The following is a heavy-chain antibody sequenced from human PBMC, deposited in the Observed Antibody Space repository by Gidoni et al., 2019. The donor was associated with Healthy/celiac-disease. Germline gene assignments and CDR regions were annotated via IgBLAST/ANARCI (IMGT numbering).Heavy chain of an antibody. CDR3: AKDGGYAVFGGMDV. CDR1: GFTFSSYA. D-gene: IGHD5-12*01. CDR2: ISGSGGST. V-gene: IGHV3-23*01. Sequence: EVQLLESGGGLVPPGGSLRLSCAASGFTFSSYAMSWVRQASGKGLEWVSAISGSGGSTYYADSVKGRFTISRDNSKNTLYLQMNSLRAEDTAVYYCAKDGGYAVFGGMDVWGQGTTVTVSS. J-gene: IGHJ6*02.